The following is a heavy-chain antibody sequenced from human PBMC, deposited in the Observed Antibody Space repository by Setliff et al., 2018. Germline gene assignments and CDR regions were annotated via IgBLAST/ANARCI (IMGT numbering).Heavy chain of an antibody. CDR1: GYSISSGYY. J-gene: IGHJ4*02. D-gene: IGHD1-1*01. V-gene: IGHV4-38-2*02. CDR2: IDHSGST. Sequence: TLSLTCAVSGYSISSGYYWGWIRQPPGKGLEWIGSIDHSGSTHYNPSLKSRVTISVDTSKNQFSLKSDDTAVYYCARECNSDTINCYIDYWGQGTLVTVSS. CDR3: ARECNSDTINCYIDY.